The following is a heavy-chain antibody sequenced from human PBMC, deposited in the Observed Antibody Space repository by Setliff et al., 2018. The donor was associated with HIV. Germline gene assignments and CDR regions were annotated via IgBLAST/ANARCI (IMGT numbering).Heavy chain of an antibody. J-gene: IGHJ5*02. Sequence: PSETLSLTCAVYGGSFSGYYWSWIRQPPGKGLEWIGEINHRGSTNYNPSLKSRVTISVDTSKNQFSLKLSSVTAADTAVYYCAGCMTGTTHWFDPWGQGTLVTVSS. CDR3: AGCMTGTTHWFDP. D-gene: IGHD1-20*01. CDR1: GGSFSGYY. CDR2: INHRGST. V-gene: IGHV4-34*01.